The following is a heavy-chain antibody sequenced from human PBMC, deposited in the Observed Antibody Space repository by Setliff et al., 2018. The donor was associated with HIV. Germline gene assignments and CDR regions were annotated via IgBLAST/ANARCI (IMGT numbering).Heavy chain of an antibody. V-gene: IGHV4-34*01. D-gene: IGHD5-12*01. Sequence: SETLSLTCAVYGGSFSGFYWTFIRQSPGKGLEWIGEVTHSGTTTYDPSLKSRITISVATSKNQFSLKLNTVTAADTAVYYCARDHGVATVVMDYYSGMDVWGPGTTVTVSS. J-gene: IGHJ6*02. CDR2: VTHSGTT. CDR3: ARDHGVATVVMDYYSGMDV. CDR1: GGSFSGFY.